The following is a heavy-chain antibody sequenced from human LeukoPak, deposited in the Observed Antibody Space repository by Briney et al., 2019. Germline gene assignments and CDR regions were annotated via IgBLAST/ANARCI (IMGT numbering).Heavy chain of an antibody. V-gene: IGHV1-2*02. J-gene: IGHJ4*02. D-gene: IGHD3-22*01. CDR2: INTNSGGT. CDR3: AIDLWDSSGYLSLYYFDY. Sequence: ASVKLSCKASGYTFTGYCMHWERQAPGPGHEWMGWINTNSGGTNYAHTFQGRVTMTRATSISTAYMDVRRLRADDTAVYYSAIDLWDSSGYLSLYYFDYWGQGTLVTVSS. CDR1: GYTFTGYC.